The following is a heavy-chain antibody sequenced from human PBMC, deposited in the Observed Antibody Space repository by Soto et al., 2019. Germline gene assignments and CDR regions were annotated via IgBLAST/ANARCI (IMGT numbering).Heavy chain of an antibody. Sequence: GGSLRLSCAASGFTFSNAWMSWVRQAPGKGLEWVGRIKSKTDGGTTDYAAPVKGRFTISRDDSKNTLYLQMNSLKTEDTAVYYCTTAVGKPGRVGELLYYYYGMDVWGQGTTVTVSS. CDR1: GFTFSNAW. D-gene: IGHD3-10*01. CDR2: IKSKTDGGTT. J-gene: IGHJ6*02. CDR3: TTAVGKPGRVGELLYYYYGMDV. V-gene: IGHV3-15*05.